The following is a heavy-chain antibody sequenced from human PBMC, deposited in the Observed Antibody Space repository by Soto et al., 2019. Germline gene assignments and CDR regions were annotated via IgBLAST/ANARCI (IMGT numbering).Heavy chain of an antibody. J-gene: IGHJ4*02. CDR2: ISYDGSNK. Sequence: QVQLVESGGGVVQPGRSLRLSCAASGFTFSSYGMHWVRQAPGKGLEWVAVISYDGSNKYYADSVKGRFTISRDNSKNTLYLQMNSLRAEDTAVYYCAKVLYSSGWIDYWGQGTLVTVSS. CDR3: AKVLYSSGWIDY. V-gene: IGHV3-30*18. D-gene: IGHD6-19*01. CDR1: GFTFSSYG.